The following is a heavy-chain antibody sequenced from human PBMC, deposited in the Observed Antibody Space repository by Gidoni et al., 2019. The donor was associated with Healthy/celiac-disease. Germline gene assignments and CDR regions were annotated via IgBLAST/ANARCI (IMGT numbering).Heavy chain of an antibody. CDR2: IYYSGST. J-gene: IGHJ4*02. Sequence: QLQLQESGPGLVKPSETLSLTCTVSGGSISSSSYYWGWIRQPPGKGLEWIGSIYYSGSTYYNPSLKSRVTISVDTSKNQFSLKLSSVTAADTAVYYCARHHPAGGYSYGYEYFDYWGQGTLVTVSS. CDR1: GGSISSSSYY. V-gene: IGHV4-39*01. CDR3: ARHHPAGGYSYGYEYFDY. D-gene: IGHD5-18*01.